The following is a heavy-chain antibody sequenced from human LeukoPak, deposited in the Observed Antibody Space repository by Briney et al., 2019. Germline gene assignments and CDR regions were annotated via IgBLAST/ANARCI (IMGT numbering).Heavy chain of an antibody. D-gene: IGHD2-21*02. V-gene: IGHV4-59*12. CDR1: GVSISSYY. CDR3: ARTPTYCGGDCYYFDP. J-gene: IGHJ5*02. CDR2: IHHTGST. Sequence: ASETLSLTCTVSGVSISSYYWSWIRQPPGKGLEWIGYIHHTGSTYYNPSLKSRVTISVDRSKNQFSLKLSSVTAADTAMYFCARTPTYCGGDCYYFDPWGQGTLVTVSS.